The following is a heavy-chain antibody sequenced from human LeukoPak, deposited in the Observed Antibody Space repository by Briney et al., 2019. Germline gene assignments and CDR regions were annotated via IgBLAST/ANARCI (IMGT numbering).Heavy chain of an antibody. Sequence: SETLSLTCAVYGGSFSGYYWSWIRQPPGKGLEWIGEINHSGSTNYNPSLKSRVTISVDTSKNQFSPKLSSVTAADTAVYYCARGRGPRYSSSWSTNFYYYYYMDVWGKGTTVTVSS. CDR2: INHSGST. V-gene: IGHV4-34*01. J-gene: IGHJ6*03. CDR3: ARGRGPRYSSSWSTNFYYYYYMDV. CDR1: GGSFSGYY. D-gene: IGHD6-13*01.